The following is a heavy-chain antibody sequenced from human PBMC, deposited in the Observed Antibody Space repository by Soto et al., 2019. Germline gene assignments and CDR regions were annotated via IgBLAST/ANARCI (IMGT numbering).Heavy chain of an antibody. D-gene: IGHD2-15*01. CDR1: AFTFSNYA. Sequence: EGQLLESGGGLIQPGGSLRLSCAASAFTFSNYAMGWVRQAPGKGLEWVSSISGSAGTTYYADYMKGRFTIYRDNSKETLYLKMNRLRAEEPAIYYCAKGPEVVPTVCDPFDISGQGTMVAVSS. V-gene: IGHV3-23*01. CDR2: ISGSAGTT. J-gene: IGHJ3*02. CDR3: AKGPEVVPTVCDPFDI.